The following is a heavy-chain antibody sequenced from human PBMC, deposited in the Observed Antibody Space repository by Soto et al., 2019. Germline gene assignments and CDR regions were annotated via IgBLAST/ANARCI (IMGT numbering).Heavy chain of an antibody. CDR3: AIRGASQWLKF. V-gene: IGHV1-69*02. CDR1: GGTISSYT. CDR2: IIPILGIA. J-gene: IGHJ4*02. D-gene: IGHD6-19*01. Sequence: ASVKVSCKASGGTISSYTISWVRQAPGQGLEWMGRIIPILGIANYAQKFQGRVTITADKSISTAYLQWSSLKASDTAIYYCAIRGASQWLKFWGQGTLVTVSS.